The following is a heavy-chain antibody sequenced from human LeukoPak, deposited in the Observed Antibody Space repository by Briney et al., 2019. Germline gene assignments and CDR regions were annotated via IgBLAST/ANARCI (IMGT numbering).Heavy chain of an antibody. D-gene: IGHD3-10*01. V-gene: IGHV3-30*18. CDR2: ISYDGSNK. CDR1: GFTFSSYG. CDR3: AKDRGGGLWFGEMDY. J-gene: IGHJ4*02. Sequence: QSGGSLRLSCAASGFTFSSYGMHWVRQAPGKGLEWVAVISYDGSNKYYADSVKGRFTISRDNSKNTLYLQMNSLRAEDTAVYYCAKDRGGGLWFGEMDYWGQGTLVTVSS.